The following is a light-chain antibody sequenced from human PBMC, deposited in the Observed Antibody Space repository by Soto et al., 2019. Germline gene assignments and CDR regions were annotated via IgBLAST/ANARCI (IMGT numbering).Light chain of an antibody. J-gene: IGLJ1*01. V-gene: IGLV2-14*01. CDR1: NSDVGGYNF. Sequence: QSALTQPASVSGSPGQSITISCTGTNSDVGGYNFVAWFQQHPAKAPKLLIYEVSNRPSGVSNRFSVSKSGNTASLTISGLQAEDEADYYCTSYTKTSPLVFGTGTKVTVL. CDR2: EVS. CDR3: TSYTKTSPLV.